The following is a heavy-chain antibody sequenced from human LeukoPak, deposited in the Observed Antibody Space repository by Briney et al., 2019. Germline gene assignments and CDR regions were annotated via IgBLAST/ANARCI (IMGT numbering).Heavy chain of an antibody. CDR2: IYYSGNT. D-gene: IGHD3/OR15-3a*01. Sequence: SETLSLTCTVSGVSISSSNSYWGWIRQPPGKGLEWIVSIYYSGNTYYNASLKNQVSISIDTSKNQFSLRLTSVTAADTAVYYCARQTGSGLFILPGGQGTLVTVSS. J-gene: IGHJ4*02. CDR3: ARQTGSGLFILP. CDR1: GVSISSSNSY. V-gene: IGHV4-39*01.